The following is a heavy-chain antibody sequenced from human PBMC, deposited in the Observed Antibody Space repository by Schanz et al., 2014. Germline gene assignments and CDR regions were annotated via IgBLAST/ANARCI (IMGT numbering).Heavy chain of an antibody. Sequence: QVQLVQSGAAVKKPGASVKVYCKASGYTFTTYYLHWVRQAPGQGLEWMGWINPDSGGTNYAQKFQGRVTMTRDMSINTAYMELSRLRSDDSAVYYCASDFWSGYSHYYYGLDVWGQGTTVTVSS. CDR2: INPDSGGT. CDR1: GYTFTTYY. V-gene: IGHV1-2*02. CDR3: ASDFWSGYSHYYYGLDV. J-gene: IGHJ6*02. D-gene: IGHD3-3*01.